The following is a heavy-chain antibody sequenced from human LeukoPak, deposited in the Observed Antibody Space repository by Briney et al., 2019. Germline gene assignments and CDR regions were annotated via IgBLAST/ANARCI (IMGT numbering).Heavy chain of an antibody. CDR1: GFTFSNAW. J-gene: IGHJ6*02. V-gene: IGHV3-15*01. CDR2: IKSKTDGGTT. D-gene: IGHD5-12*01. Sequence: GGSLRLSCAASGFTFSNAWMSWVRQAPGKGLEWVGRIKSKTDGGTTDYAAPVKGRFTISRDNSKNTLYLQMNSLRAEDTAVYYCARDRRYSGYLIDYYYGMDVWGQGTTVTVSS. CDR3: ARDRRYSGYLIDYYYGMDV.